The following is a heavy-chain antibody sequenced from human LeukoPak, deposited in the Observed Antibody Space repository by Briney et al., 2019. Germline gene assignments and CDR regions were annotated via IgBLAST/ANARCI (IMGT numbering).Heavy chain of an antibody. J-gene: IGHJ4*02. CDR2: ISWDGGST. CDR1: GFTFDDYT. Sequence: GGSLRLSCAASGFTFDDYTMHWVRQAPGKGLEWVSLISWDGGSTYYADSVKGRFTISRDNSKNSLYLQMNSLRTQDTALYYCAKDIGAAGAGFDYWGQGTLVTVSS. V-gene: IGHV3-43*01. D-gene: IGHD3-10*01. CDR3: AKDIGAAGAGFDY.